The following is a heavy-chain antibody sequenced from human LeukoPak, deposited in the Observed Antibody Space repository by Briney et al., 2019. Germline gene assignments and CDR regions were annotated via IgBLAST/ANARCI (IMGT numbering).Heavy chain of an antibody. CDR3: ARDYYDSSGYPVGVFDI. D-gene: IGHD3-22*01. J-gene: IGHJ3*02. CDR2: ISTSSNYI. V-gene: IGHV3-21*01. CDR1: GFTFSSYS. Sequence: GGSLRLSCAASGFTFSSYSMNWVRQAPGNGLEWVSSISTSSNYIYYAGSVKGRFTISRDNAKNSLYLQMNSLRAEDTAVYYCARDYYDSSGYPVGVFDIWGQGTMVTVSS.